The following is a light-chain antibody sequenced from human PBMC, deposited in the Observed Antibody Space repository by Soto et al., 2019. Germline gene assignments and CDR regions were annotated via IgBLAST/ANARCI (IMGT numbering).Light chain of an antibody. J-gene: IGLJ2*01. CDR1: GSNIGTNT. Sequence: QAVVTQPPSASGTPGQRVTISCSGSGSNIGTNTVNWYRQLPGTAPKLLIYGDNQRPSGVPDRFSGSKSGTSASLAISGLQSEDEAEYYCAAWDGSLNNVLFGGGTKLTVL. CDR2: GDN. V-gene: IGLV1-44*01. CDR3: AAWDGSLNNVL.